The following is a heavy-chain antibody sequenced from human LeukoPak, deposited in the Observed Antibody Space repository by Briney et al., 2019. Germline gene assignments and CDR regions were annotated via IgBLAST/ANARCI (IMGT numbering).Heavy chain of an antibody. CDR1: GFTFSSYS. J-gene: IGHJ4*02. Sequence: GGSLRLSCAASGFTFSSYSVNWVRQAPGKGLEWVSSISSSSSYIYYADSVKGRFTISRDNAKNSLYLQMNSLRAEDTAVYYCARSTQKNKKYSHPATYYFDYWGREPWSPSPQ. D-gene: IGHD6-6*01. CDR2: ISSSSSYI. CDR3: ARSTQKNKKYSHPATYYFDY. V-gene: IGHV3-21*01.